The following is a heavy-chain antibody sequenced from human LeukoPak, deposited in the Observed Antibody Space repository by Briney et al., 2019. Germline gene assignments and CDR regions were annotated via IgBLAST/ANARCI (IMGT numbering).Heavy chain of an antibody. Sequence: GGSLRLSCAASGFTFSSYGMHWVRQAPGKGLEWVAVISYDGSNKYYADSVKGRFTISRDNSKNTLYLQMNSLRTEDTALYYCAKDIGGYCSGGSCSHYEYWGQGTLVTVSS. J-gene: IGHJ4*02. CDR2: ISYDGSNK. CDR3: AKDIGGYCSGGSCSHYEY. V-gene: IGHV3-30*18. CDR1: GFTFSSYG. D-gene: IGHD2-15*01.